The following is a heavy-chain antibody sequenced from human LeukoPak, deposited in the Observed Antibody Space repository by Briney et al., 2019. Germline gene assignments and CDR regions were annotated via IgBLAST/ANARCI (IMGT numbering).Heavy chain of an antibody. CDR3: ARAAGVLSFNWFDP. V-gene: IGHV4-30-2*01. D-gene: IGHD3-16*01. CDR2: IYHSGST. Sequence: PSQTLSLTCAVSGGSISSGGYSWSWIRQPPGKGLEWIGYIYHSGSTYHNPSLKSRVTISVDRSKNQFSLKLSSVTAADTAVYYCARAAGVLSFNWFDPWGQGTLVTVSS. J-gene: IGHJ5*02. CDR1: GGSISSGGYS.